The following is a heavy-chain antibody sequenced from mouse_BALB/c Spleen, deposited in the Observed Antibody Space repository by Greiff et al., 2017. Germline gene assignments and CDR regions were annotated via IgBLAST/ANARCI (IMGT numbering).Heavy chain of an antibody. CDR2: IAPGSGST. Sequence: DLVKPGASVKLSCKASGYTFTSYWINWIKQRPGQGLEWIGRIAPGSGSTYYNEMFKGKATLTVDTSSSTAYIQLSSLSSEDSAVYFCARNYRYDDYFDYWGQGTTLTVSS. D-gene: IGHD2-14*01. J-gene: IGHJ2*01. CDR1: GYTFTSYW. CDR3: ARNYRYDDYFDY. V-gene: IGHV1S41*01.